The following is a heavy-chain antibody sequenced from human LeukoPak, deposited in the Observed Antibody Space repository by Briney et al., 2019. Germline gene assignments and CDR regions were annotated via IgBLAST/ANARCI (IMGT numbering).Heavy chain of an antibody. V-gene: IGHV3-23*01. D-gene: IGHD1-26*01. CDR2: ISGSGDTT. CDR3: AKAFQRGWERDAFAF. CDR1: GFTFSSYS. Sequence: GGSLRLSCAASGFTFSSYSMSWVRQAPGKGLEWVSLISGSGDTTNYADSVKGRFTISRDNSKNTLYLQMNSLGADETAVYYCAKAFQRGWERDAFAFWGQGTLVTVSS. J-gene: IGHJ3*01.